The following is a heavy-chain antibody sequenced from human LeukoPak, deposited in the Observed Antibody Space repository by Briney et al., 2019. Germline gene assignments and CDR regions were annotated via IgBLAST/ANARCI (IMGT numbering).Heavy chain of an antibody. V-gene: IGHV4-34*01. CDR1: GGSFSGYY. CDR3: AQAVVAATRYYYYYYMDV. D-gene: IGHD2-15*01. J-gene: IGHJ6*03. Sequence: LETLSLTCAVYGGSFSGYYWSWIRQPPGKGLEWIGEINHSGSTNYNPSLKSRVTISVDTSKNQFSLRLSSVTAADTAVYYCAQAVVAATRYYYYYYMDVWGKGTTVTVSS. CDR2: INHSGST.